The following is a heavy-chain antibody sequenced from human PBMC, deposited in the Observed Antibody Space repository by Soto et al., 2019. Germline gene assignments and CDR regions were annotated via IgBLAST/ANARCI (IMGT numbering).Heavy chain of an antibody. CDR1: GGSISYDHYH. CDR2: IHYSGSV. Sequence: QVQLQESGPGLVRPSQTLSLTCTVSGGSISYDHYHWTWIRQPPGKGLEWIGYIHYSGSVFYNPSIPSRLSISEDTSKNLFSLNLSSVTAADTAVYFCAREDDGGDRGCYGLAVWGQGTTVTVSS. CDR3: AREDDGGDRGCYGLAV. J-gene: IGHJ6*02. V-gene: IGHV4-30-4*01. D-gene: IGHD2-21*02.